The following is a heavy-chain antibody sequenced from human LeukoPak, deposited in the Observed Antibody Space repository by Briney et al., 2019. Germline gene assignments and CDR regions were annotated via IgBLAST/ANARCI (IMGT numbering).Heavy chain of an antibody. D-gene: IGHD2-2*01. CDR3: ASHKGNYCSSTSCRYYYYYMDV. CDR2: INPNSGGT. Sequence: ASVKVSCKASGYSFTGYYMHWVGQAPGQGLEWLGWINPNSGGTNYAQKFEGRVTMTRDTSISTAYMELSRLRSDDSAVYYCASHKGNYCSSTSCRYYYYYMDVWGKGTTVTVSS. V-gene: IGHV1-2*02. J-gene: IGHJ6*03. CDR1: GYSFTGYY.